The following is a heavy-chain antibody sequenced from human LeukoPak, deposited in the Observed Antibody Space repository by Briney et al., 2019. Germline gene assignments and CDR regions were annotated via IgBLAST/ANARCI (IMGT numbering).Heavy chain of an antibody. Sequence: KSSETLSLTCAVYGGSFSGYYWSWIRQPPGKGLEWIGEINHSGSTNYNPSLKSRVTISVDTSKNQFSLKLSSVTAADTAVYYCARRSAPYGSGSLLDYWGQGTLVTVSS. CDR1: GGSFSGYY. CDR2: INHSGST. CDR3: ARRSAPYGSGSLLDY. D-gene: IGHD3-10*01. V-gene: IGHV4-34*01. J-gene: IGHJ4*02.